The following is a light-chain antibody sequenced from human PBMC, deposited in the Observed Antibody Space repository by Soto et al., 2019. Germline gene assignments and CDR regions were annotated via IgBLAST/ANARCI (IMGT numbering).Light chain of an antibody. CDR3: QQSDRVPLT. CDR1: QTTITY. V-gene: IGKV1-39*01. CDR2: AVS. J-gene: IGKJ1*01. Sequence: DIQMTQSPSSLSASVGDRVTITCRASQTTITYLNWYQQRPGKAPNLLIYAVSNLESGVPSRFSGSGSGTDFTLTISYLQPEDFATYYCQQSDRVPLTFGQGTKVGIK.